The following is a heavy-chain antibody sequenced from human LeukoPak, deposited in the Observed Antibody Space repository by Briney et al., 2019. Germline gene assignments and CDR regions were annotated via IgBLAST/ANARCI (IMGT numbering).Heavy chain of an antibody. CDR2: ISSSGSNI. V-gene: IGHV3-48*03. CDR3: AELGITMIGGV. D-gene: IGHD3-10*02. CDR1: AFTFSSYE. J-gene: IGHJ6*04. Sequence: GGSLRLYCAASAFTFSSYEMNRVRQAPGQGLEWVSYISSSGSNIYYADSVKGRFTISRDNAKNSLYLQMNSLRAEDTAGYYCAELGITMIGGVWGKGTTVTISS.